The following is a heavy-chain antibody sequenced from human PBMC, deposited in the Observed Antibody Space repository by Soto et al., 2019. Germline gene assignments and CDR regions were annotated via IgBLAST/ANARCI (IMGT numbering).Heavy chain of an antibody. V-gene: IGHV1-3*01. D-gene: IGHD3-22*01. Sequence: ASVKVSCKASGGTFSSYAISWVRQAPGQGLEWMGWINAGNGNTKYSQKFQGRVTITRDTSASTAYMELSSLRSEDTAVYYCARYMYYYDSSGYTFDPWGQGTLVNGSS. J-gene: IGHJ5*02. CDR2: INAGNGNT. CDR3: ARYMYYYDSSGYTFDP. CDR1: GGTFSSYA.